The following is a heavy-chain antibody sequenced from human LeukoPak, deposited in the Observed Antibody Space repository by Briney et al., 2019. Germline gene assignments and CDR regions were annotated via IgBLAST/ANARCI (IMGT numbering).Heavy chain of an antibody. CDR3: ASFLVRGVITTNWFDP. J-gene: IGHJ5*02. D-gene: IGHD3-10*01. V-gene: IGHV4-39*07. CDR1: GGSISSSSYY. Sequence: SETLSLTCTGSGGSISSSSYYWGWMRQPPGKGLEWIGSIYYSGSTYYNPSLKSRVTISVDTSKNQFSLKLSSVTAADTAVYYCASFLVRGVITTNWFDPWGQGTLVTVSS. CDR2: IYYSGST.